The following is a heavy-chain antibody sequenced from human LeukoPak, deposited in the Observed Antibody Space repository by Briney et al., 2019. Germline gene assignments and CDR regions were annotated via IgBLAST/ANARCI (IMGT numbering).Heavy chain of an antibody. CDR1: GYTFTSYD. J-gene: IGHJ3*02. V-gene: IGHV1-2*02. Sequence: ASVKVSCKASGYTFTSYDINWVRQAPGQGLEWMGWINPNSGGTNYAQKFQGRVTMTRDTSISTAYMELSRLRSDDTAVYYCARSRPKNYYDSSGYYGYDAFDIWGQGTMVTVSS. D-gene: IGHD3-22*01. CDR2: INPNSGGT. CDR3: ARSRPKNYYDSSGYYGYDAFDI.